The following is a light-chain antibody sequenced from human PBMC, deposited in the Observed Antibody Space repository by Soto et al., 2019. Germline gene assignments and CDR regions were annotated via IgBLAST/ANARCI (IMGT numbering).Light chain of an antibody. CDR3: TSHTTSTTLPVV. V-gene: IGLV2-14*01. CDR1: SSDVGPYNY. J-gene: IGLJ2*01. CDR2: EVS. Sequence: QSALTQPASVSGSPGQSITISCTGTSSDVGPYNYVSWYQQHPGRAPKLIIFEVSNRPSGVSNRFSGSKSANTASLTISGLQAEDEAHYYCTSHTTSTTLPVVFGGGTQLTVL.